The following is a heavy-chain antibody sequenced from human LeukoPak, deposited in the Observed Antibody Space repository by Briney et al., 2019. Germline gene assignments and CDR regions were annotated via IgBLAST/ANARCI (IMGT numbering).Heavy chain of an antibody. D-gene: IGHD1-26*01. CDR2: INPSGGST. V-gene: IGHV1-46*01. J-gene: IGHJ3*02. CDR3: ASPIVGATPDAFDI. Sequence: GSVKVSCKASGYTFTSYYMHWVGQAAGQGGEGMGVINPSGGSTSYAQKFQSRVTMTRDTSTSTVYIELSSLRSEDTAVYYCASPIVGATPDAFDIWGQGTMVIVSS. CDR1: GYTFTSYY.